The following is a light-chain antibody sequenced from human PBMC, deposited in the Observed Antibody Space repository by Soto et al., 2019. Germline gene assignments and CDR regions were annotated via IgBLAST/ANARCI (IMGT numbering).Light chain of an antibody. Sequence: QSVLTQPPSVSGAPGQRVAISCTGSSSNIGAEYDVHWYQQLPGTAPKRLIYGDNNRPSGVPDRFSGSKSGTSASLAISGLRSDDEADYFCATWDDSLNGFYVFGTGTQLTVL. CDR3: ATWDDSLNGFYV. CDR2: GDN. J-gene: IGLJ1*01. V-gene: IGLV1-40*01. CDR1: SSNIGAEYD.